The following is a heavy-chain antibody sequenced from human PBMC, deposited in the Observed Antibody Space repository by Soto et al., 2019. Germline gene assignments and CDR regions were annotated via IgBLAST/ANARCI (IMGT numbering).Heavy chain of an antibody. Sequence: QVQLQESGPGLVKPSQTLSLTCTVSGGSISSGGYYWTWIRQHPGKGLEWIGYNYYSGITYYNPSLRSRVTISLDTSKNQFSLMLSSVTAADTAVYYCARGSSIAGLYYGMDVWGQGTTVTVSS. D-gene: IGHD6-6*01. V-gene: IGHV4-31*03. J-gene: IGHJ6*02. CDR2: NYYSGIT. CDR3: ARGSSIAGLYYGMDV. CDR1: GGSISSGGYY.